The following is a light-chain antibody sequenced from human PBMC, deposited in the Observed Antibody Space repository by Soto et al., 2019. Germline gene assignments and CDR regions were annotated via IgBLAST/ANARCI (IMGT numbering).Light chain of an antibody. CDR1: QGVSSW. Sequence: MTQSPSSLSASVGDRVTITCRASQGVSSWLAWYQQKPGQAPRLLIYGASTRATGIPARFSGSGSGTEFTLTISSLQSEDFAVYYCQQYNNWLTFGQGTKVDIK. CDR3: QQYNNWLT. V-gene: IGKV3-15*01. CDR2: GAS. J-gene: IGKJ1*01.